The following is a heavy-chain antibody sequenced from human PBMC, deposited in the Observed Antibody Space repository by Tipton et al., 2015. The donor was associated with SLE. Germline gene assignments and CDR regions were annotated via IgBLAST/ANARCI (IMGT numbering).Heavy chain of an antibody. CDR3: ARVGAASGARYFDP. CDR1: GGSINSYY. D-gene: IGHD3-16*01. CDR2: IHSSGST. V-gene: IGHV4-59*01. J-gene: IGHJ5*02. Sequence: TLSLTCTVSGGSINSYYWSWIRQPPGKGLEWIGYIHSSGSTNYNSSLESRVTISIDTSRNQFPLKLTSVTAADTAVYYCARVGAASGARYFDPWGQGMLVTVSS.